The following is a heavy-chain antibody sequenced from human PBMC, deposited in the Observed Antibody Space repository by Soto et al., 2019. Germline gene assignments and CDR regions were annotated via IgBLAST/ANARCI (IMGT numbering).Heavy chain of an antibody. J-gene: IGHJ6*02. CDR1: GGSISSSSYY. D-gene: IGHD4-17*01. V-gene: IGHV4-39*01. Sequence: SETLSLTCTVSGGSISSSSYYWGWIRQPPGKGLEWIGSIYYSGRTYYNPSLKSRVTISVDTSKNQFSLKLSSVTAADTAVYYCARFRTGGDYYYYGMDVWGQGTTVTVSS. CDR2: IYYSGRT. CDR3: ARFRTGGDYYYYGMDV.